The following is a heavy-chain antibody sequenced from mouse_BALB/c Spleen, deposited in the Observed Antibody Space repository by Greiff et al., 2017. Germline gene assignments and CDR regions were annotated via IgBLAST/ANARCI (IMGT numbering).Heavy chain of an antibody. D-gene: IGHD2-1*01. CDR3: TSIYYGNYGWFAY. J-gene: IGHJ3*01. V-gene: IGHV1-69*02. CDR1: GYTFTSYW. CDR2: IYPSDSYT. Sequence: VKLQQPGAELVRPGASVKLSCKASGYTFTSYWINWVKQRPGQGLEWIGNIYPSDSYTNYNQKFKDKATLTVDKSSSTAYMQLSSPTSEDSAVYYCTSIYYGNYGWFAYWGQGTLVTVSA.